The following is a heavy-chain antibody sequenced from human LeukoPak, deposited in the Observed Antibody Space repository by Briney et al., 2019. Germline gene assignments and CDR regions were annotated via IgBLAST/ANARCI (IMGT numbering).Heavy chain of an antibody. J-gene: IGHJ4*02. D-gene: IGHD2-2*01. Sequence: SQTLSLTCAISGDSFSSTAWNWIRQSPSRGLEWLGRTYYRSKWYNDYAVSVKSRITINPDTSKNQFSLQLNSVTPEDTAVYYCARGGRGYCTSSSCYFDYWGQGTLVTVSS. CDR1: GDSFSSTA. V-gene: IGHV6-1*01. CDR2: TYYRSKWYN. CDR3: ARGGRGYCTSSSCYFDY.